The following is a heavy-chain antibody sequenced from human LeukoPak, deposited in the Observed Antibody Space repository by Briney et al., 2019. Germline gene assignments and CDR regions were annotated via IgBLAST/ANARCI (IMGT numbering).Heavy chain of an antibody. Sequence: GGSLRLSCAASGFTFSSYAMHWVRQAPGKGLEYVSAISSNGGSTYYANSVKGRFTISRDNSKNTLYLQMGSLRAEDMAVYYCARGLRYCSSTSCYSVEDYYYMDVWGKGTTVTVSS. CDR1: GFTFSSYA. CDR3: ARGLRYCSSTSCYSVEDYYYMDV. D-gene: IGHD2-2*01. CDR2: ISSNGGST. V-gene: IGHV3-64*01. J-gene: IGHJ6*03.